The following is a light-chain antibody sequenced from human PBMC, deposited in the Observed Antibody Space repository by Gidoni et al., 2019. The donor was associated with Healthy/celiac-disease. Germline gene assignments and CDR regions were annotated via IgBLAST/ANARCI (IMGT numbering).Light chain of an antibody. Sequence: EIQMTQSPSSLSASVGDRVTITCRASQSISSYLNWYQQKPGKAPKLLIYAASSLQSGVPSRFSGSGSGTDFTLTISSLQPEDFATYYCQPSYSTPLTFGGGTKVEIK. CDR2: AAS. CDR1: QSISSY. J-gene: IGKJ4*01. V-gene: IGKV1-39*01. CDR3: QPSYSTPLT.